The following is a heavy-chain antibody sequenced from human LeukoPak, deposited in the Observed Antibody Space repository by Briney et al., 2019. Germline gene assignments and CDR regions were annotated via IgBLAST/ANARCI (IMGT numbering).Heavy chain of an antibody. V-gene: IGHV3-9*01. CDR1: GFKFDDYA. D-gene: IGHD1-26*01. Sequence: GGSLRLSCTASGFKFDDYAMHWVRQAPGKGLEWVASVNWGSDSIDYADAVKDRFTISRDNAKNSLYLQMNSLGPEDTALYYCGKARGGRYTPIQYWGQGTLVIVSS. CDR2: VNWGSDSI. J-gene: IGHJ4*02. CDR3: GKARGGRYTPIQY.